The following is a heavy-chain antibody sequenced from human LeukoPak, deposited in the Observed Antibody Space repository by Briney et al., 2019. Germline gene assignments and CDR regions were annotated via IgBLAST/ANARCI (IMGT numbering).Heavy chain of an antibody. V-gene: IGHV1-69*04. CDR2: IIPILGIA. Sequence: GASVNVSSKASVYTFTSYAISWVRHAPGQGLAWMGRIIPILGIANHAQKFQGRVTSTADKSTSTAYKELSSLRSEDTAVYYCARSHGGQLAFDYWGQGTLVTVSS. J-gene: IGHJ4*02. D-gene: IGHD6-6*01. CDR1: VYTFTSYA. CDR3: ARSHGGQLAFDY.